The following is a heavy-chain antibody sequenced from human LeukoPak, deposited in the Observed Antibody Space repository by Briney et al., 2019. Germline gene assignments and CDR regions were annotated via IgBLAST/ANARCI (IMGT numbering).Heavy chain of an antibody. J-gene: IGHJ4*02. Sequence: PGGTLRLSCAASGFTFRNYGMNWVRQAPGKGLEWVSLMSGSGARTYYADSVKGRFTISRDNSKNTLYLHMNSLRAEDTAVYYCARDFSEEGGLGLTYYFDYWGQGTLVTVSS. V-gene: IGHV3-23*01. CDR1: GFTFRNYG. D-gene: IGHD3-9*01. CDR2: MSGSGART. CDR3: ARDFSEEGGLGLTYYFDY.